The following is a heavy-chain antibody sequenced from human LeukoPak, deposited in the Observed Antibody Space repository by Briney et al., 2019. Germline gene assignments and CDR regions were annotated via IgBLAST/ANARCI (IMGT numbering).Heavy chain of an antibody. CDR1: GGSISSGSYY. Sequence: SQTLSLTCTVSGGSISSGSYYWSWIWQPAGKGLEWIGRIYTSGSTNYNPSLKSRVTISVDTSKNQFSLKLSSVTAADAAVYYCARGSEILDYWGQGTLVTVSS. D-gene: IGHD2-15*01. CDR3: ARGSEILDY. V-gene: IGHV4-61*02. J-gene: IGHJ4*02. CDR2: IYTSGST.